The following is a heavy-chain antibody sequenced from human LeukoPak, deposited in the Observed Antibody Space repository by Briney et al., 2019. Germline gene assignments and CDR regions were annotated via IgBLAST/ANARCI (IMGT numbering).Heavy chain of an antibody. Sequence: ASVKVSCKASGGTFISYAISWVRQAPGQGLEWMGGIIPIFGTANYAQKFQGRVTITADESTSTAYMELSSLRSEDTAVYYCARGGSGWSNFDYGGQGTLVTVS. V-gene: IGHV1-69*13. J-gene: IGHJ4*02. CDR1: GGTFISYA. CDR2: IIPIFGTA. D-gene: IGHD6-19*01. CDR3: ARGGSGWSNFDY.